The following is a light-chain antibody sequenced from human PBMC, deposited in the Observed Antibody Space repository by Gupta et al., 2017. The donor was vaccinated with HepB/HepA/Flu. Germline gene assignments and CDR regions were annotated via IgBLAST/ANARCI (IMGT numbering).Light chain of an antibody. Sequence: EIMMTQFPATLSASSGERATLPCRASQSVSSNLFWYQQKPGQAPRLLIYGASTRATGIPARFSGSGSGTDFTLTISSLQSEDFATYYCQHDYNWPHTFGQGTQLEIK. CDR3: QHDYNWPHT. CDR2: GAS. CDR1: QSVSSN. J-gene: IGKJ5*01. V-gene: IGKV3-15*01.